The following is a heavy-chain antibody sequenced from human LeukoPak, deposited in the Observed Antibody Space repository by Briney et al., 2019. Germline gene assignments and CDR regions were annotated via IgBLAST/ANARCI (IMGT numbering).Heavy chain of an antibody. J-gene: IGHJ4*02. D-gene: IGHD6-6*01. Sequence: ASVKVSCKASGYTFTSYDIHWVRQATGQGLEWMGWMNPNSGNTGYAQKFQGRVTMTRDTSISTAYMELSSLRSEDTAVYYCARVSSLVRHHLDYWGQGTLVTVSS. CDR2: MNPNSGNT. V-gene: IGHV1-8*01. CDR3: ARVSSLVRHHLDY. CDR1: GYTFTSYD.